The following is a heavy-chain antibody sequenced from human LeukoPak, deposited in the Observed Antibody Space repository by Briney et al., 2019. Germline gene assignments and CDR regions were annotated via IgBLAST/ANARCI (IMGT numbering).Heavy chain of an antibody. J-gene: IGHJ4*02. D-gene: IGHD4-23*01. CDR1: GYSFSTYW. CDR3: AMITTVVTPHFDY. CDR2: IYPGDSDT. V-gene: IGHV5-51*01. Sequence: GESLKISCKGSGYSFSTYWIGWVRQMPGRGLEWMGIIYPGDSDTTYSPSFQGQVTISADKSISAAYLQWSSLKASDTAMYYCAMITTVVTPHFDYWGQGTLVTVSS.